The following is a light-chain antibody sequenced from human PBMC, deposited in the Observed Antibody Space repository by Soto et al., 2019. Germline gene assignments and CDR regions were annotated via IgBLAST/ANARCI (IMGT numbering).Light chain of an antibody. CDR3: QQRSNSFLT. Sequence: EIVLTQSPATLSLSPGERATLSCRASQSVSSYLAWYQQKPGQPPRLLIYDASTRATGIPARFSGSRSGTDFTLTISSLEPEDFAVYYCQQRSNSFLTFGGGTKVEIK. V-gene: IGKV3-11*01. J-gene: IGKJ4*01. CDR2: DAS. CDR1: QSVSSY.